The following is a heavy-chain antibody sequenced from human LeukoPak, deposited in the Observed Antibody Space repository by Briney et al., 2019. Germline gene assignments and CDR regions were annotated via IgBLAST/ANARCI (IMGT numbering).Heavy chain of an antibody. V-gene: IGHV3-30*03. CDR2: IADDGTNE. CDR3: AHGSMYQLDY. D-gene: IGHD2-2*01. J-gene: IGHJ4*02. Sequence: GGSLRLSCAASGFTFYTYGMHWVRQAPGKGLEWVSVIADDGTNEYYADSVKGRFTISRDNSKNTLYLQMNSLRAEDTAVYYCAHGSMYQLDYWGQGTLVTVSS. CDR1: GFTFYTYG.